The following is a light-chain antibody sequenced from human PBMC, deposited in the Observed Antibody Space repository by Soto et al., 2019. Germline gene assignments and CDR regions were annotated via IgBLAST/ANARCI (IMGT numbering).Light chain of an antibody. Sequence: EIVLTQSPGTLSLSPWERATLSCRASQSVSSSYLAWYQQKPGQAPRLLIYGTSSRATGIPDRFSGSGSGTDFTLTINRLEPEDFAVYYCQQYGSSRTFGQGTKLEIK. V-gene: IGKV3-20*01. CDR3: QQYGSSRT. CDR2: GTS. J-gene: IGKJ2*02. CDR1: QSVSSSY.